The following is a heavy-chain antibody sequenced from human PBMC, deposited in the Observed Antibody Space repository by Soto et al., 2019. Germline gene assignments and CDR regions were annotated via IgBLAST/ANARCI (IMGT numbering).Heavy chain of an antibody. Sequence: QLQLQESGSGLVRTSQTLSLTCTVSGASIGSGSYDWNWIRQPPGKGLEWIGYVNHSGDTYFNTSPRRRVSISVDRSNSQFSLKLISGTAADTDVYYCARFPLWFGELDYWGKRALVTVSS. J-gene: IGHJ4*02. V-gene: IGHV4-30-2*01. CDR3: ARFPLWFGELDY. CDR2: VNHSGDT. D-gene: IGHD3-10*01. CDR1: GASIGSGSYD.